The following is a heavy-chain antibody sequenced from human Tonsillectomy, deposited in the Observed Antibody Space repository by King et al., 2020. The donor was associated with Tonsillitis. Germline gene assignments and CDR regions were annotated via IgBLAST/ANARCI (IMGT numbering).Heavy chain of an antibody. CDR2: IAYDASYE. CDR3: AKDGIGFSDGYFDL. D-gene: IGHD3-3*02. V-gene: IGHV3-30*18. CDR1: GFTFSNYG. J-gene: IGHJ2*01. Sequence: VQLVESGGGVVQPGRSLRLSCAASGFTFSNYGMHWLRQAPGKGLEWVALIAYDASYENYADSVKGRFTISRDNSKNTLHLEMHSLRVEDTAVYYCAKDGIGFSDGYFDLWGRGTLVTVSS.